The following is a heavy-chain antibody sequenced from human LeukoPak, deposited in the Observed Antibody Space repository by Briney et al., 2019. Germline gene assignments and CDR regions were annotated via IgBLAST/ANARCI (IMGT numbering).Heavy chain of an antibody. Sequence: GGSLRLSCAASGFTFSSYSMYWLRQAPGKGLEWVSYISSSSSTIYYADSVKGRFTISRDKAKNSLYPQMNSPRAADTAVSYCARDWRSSGCFAYWGQGTLVTVSS. CDR1: GFTFSSYS. CDR2: ISSSSSTI. D-gene: IGHD6-19*01. CDR3: ARDWRSSGCFAY. V-gene: IGHV3-48*01. J-gene: IGHJ4*02.